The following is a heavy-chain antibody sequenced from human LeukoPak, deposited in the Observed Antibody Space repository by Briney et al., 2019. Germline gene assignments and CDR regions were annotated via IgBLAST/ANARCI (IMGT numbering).Heavy chain of an antibody. J-gene: IGHJ4*02. CDR1: GYTLTELS. CDR3: ATDPSPYGDYVRDY. Sequence: ASVKVSCKVSGYTLTELSMHWVRQAPGKGLEWMGGFDPEDGETIYAQRFQGRVTMTEDTSTDTAYRELSSLRSEDTAVYYCATDPSPYGDYVRDYWGQGTLVTVSS. CDR2: FDPEDGET. D-gene: IGHD4-17*01. V-gene: IGHV1-24*01.